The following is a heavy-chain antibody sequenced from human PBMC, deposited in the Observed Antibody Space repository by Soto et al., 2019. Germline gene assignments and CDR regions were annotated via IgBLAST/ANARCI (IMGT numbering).Heavy chain of an antibody. J-gene: IGHJ6*02. CDR2: ISSSSSTI. CDR3: ARVPGIESYYYYGMGV. CDR1: GFTFSSYS. D-gene: IGHD5-12*01. Sequence: PGGSLRLSCAASGFTFSSYSMNWVRQAPGKGLEWVSYISSSSSTIYYADSVKGRFTISRDNAKNSLYLQMNSLRDEDTAVYYCARVPGIESYYYYGMGVWGQGTTVTVSS. V-gene: IGHV3-48*02.